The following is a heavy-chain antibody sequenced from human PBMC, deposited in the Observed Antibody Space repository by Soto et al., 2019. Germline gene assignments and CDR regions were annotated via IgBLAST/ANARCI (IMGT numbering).Heavy chain of an antibody. J-gene: IGHJ4*02. Sequence: EVQLVESGGGLVQPGGSLRLSCAASGFSFTSYWMHWVRQAPGKGLVWVSRINTDGSSTSYADSVKGRFTISRDNAKNTLVLQMNSLRAEDTAIYYCAKRELNSTGLFHWGQGTLVSVSS. V-gene: IGHV3-74*01. CDR2: INTDGSST. CDR1: GFSFTSYW. D-gene: IGHD1-26*01. CDR3: AKRELNSTGLFH.